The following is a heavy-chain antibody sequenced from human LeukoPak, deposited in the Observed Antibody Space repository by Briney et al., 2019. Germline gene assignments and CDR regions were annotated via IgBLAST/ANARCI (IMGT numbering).Heavy chain of an antibody. Sequence: PSETLSLTCTVSGDSISSYYWSWVRQPLGKGLEWIGYIHYSGSTNYNPSLKSRATISVDRSKNQFSLKLSSVTAADTAVYYCARSSGSYSGDYFDYWGQGSLVTVSS. D-gene: IGHD1-26*01. CDR3: ARSSGSYSGDYFDY. V-gene: IGHV4-59*01. CDR2: IHYSGST. J-gene: IGHJ4*02. CDR1: GDSISSYY.